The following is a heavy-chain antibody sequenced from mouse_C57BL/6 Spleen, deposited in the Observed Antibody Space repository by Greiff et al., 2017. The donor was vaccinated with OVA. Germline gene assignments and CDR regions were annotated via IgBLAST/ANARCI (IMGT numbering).Heavy chain of an antibody. CDR3: ARSGGSSWCAY. CDR2: IDTSDSYT. CDR1: GYTFTSYW. D-gene: IGHD1-1*01. Sequence: QVQLQQPGAELVMPGDSVKLSCTASGYTFTSYWMYWVKQRPEQGLEWIGDIDTSDSYTNYNQKFKGKSTLTVDKSSSTAYMQLSSLTSEDSAGYYCARSGGSSWCAYWGQGTLVTVSA. V-gene: IGHV1-69*01. J-gene: IGHJ3*01.